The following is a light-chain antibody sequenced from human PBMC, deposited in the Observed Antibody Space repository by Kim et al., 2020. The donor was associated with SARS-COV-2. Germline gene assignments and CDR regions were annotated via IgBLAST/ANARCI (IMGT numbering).Light chain of an antibody. V-gene: IGLV2-14*03. CDR2: DVT. Sequence: QSALTQPASVSGSPGQSITFSCTGTSSDVGAYTYVSWYQQHPNKAPKLMIYDVTKRPSGVSNRFSGSKSGNTASLTISGLQAEDEADYYCASYTTISTWVFGGGTQLTVL. CDR1: SSDVGAYTY. J-gene: IGLJ3*02. CDR3: ASYTTISTWV.